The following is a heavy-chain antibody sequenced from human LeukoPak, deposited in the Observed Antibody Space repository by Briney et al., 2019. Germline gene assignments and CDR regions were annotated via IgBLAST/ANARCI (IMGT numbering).Heavy chain of an antibody. CDR1: GFTFSSYA. J-gene: IGHJ4*02. CDR2: ISWNSGSI. Sequence: GGSLRLSCAASGFTFSSYAMHWVRQAPGKGLEWVSGISWNSGSIGYADSVKGRFTISRDNAKNSLYLQMNSLRAEDTALYYCAKDRYYDSSGYYDYWGQGTLVTVSS. D-gene: IGHD3-22*01. CDR3: AKDRYYDSSGYYDY. V-gene: IGHV3-9*01.